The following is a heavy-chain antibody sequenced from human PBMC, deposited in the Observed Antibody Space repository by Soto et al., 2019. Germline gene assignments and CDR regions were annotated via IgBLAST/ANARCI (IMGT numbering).Heavy chain of an antibody. CDR2: IHYSGNT. Sequence: PSETLSLTCTVSGASVINDAYYWTWIRQPPGKGLEWIGYIHYSGNTSYNPSVRSRATILVDPSNNQFSLKLRSVTAADTAVFYCTRVRRTYDILTGPPDSWGQGILVTVSS. CDR3: TRVRRTYDILTGPPDS. CDR1: GASVINDAYY. J-gene: IGHJ4*02. D-gene: IGHD3-9*01. V-gene: IGHV4-30-4*08.